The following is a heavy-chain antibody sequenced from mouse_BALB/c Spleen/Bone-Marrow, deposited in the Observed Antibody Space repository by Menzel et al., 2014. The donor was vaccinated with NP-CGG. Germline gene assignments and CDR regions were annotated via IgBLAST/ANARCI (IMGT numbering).Heavy chain of an antibody. CDR1: GFTFSSSA. J-gene: IGHJ2*01. Sequence: EVQVVESGGGLVRPGGSLTLSCAASGFTFSSSAMSWVRQTPEKRLEWVATIGSGDSSTYYPDSVKGRFTISRDYAKNTLYLQMSILRSEDTAIYYCARSGSCYYFWGQGTTLTVSS. CDR2: IGSGDSST. D-gene: IGHD2-12*01. CDR3: ARSGSCYYF. V-gene: IGHV5-9-3*01.